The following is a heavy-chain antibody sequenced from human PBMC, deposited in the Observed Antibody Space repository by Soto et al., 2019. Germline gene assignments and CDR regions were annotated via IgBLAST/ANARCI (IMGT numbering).Heavy chain of an antibody. J-gene: IGHJ6*02. CDR2: IIPIFGTA. D-gene: IGHD5-18*01. Sequence: QVPLVQSGAEVKKPGSSVKVSCKASGGTFSSYAITWVRQAPGQGLEWMGGIIPIFGTANYAQKFQGRVTITADESTSTAYMDLSSLRSEDTAVYYCAGDLGDTGMFMFYYGMDVWGQGATVTVSS. CDR1: GGTFSSYA. CDR3: AGDLGDTGMFMFYYGMDV. V-gene: IGHV1-69*01.